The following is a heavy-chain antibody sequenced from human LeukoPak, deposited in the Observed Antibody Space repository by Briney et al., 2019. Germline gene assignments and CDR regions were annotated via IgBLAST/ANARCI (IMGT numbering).Heavy chain of an antibody. CDR1: GGSISSRSNY. V-gene: IGHV4-39*01. D-gene: IGHD3-16*01. J-gene: IGHJ4*02. CDR2: IYYSGTT. Sequence: NPSETLSLTCSVSGGSISSRSNYWGWIRRPPGKGLEWIGSIYYSGTTYYNPSLKSRVTVSVDTSKNQFSLKLSSVTAADTAVYYCVRGSTLRHYQYWGQGTLVTVSS. CDR3: VRGSTLRHYQY.